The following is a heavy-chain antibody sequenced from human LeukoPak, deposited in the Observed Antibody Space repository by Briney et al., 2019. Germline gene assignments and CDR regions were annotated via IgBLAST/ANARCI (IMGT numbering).Heavy chain of an antibody. CDR1: GFTFSSHS. CDR3: ARETSEAFDI. J-gene: IGHJ3*02. CDR2: IGSSSSSI. V-gene: IGHV3-21*01. Sequence: KSGGSLRLSCAASGFTFSSHSMTWVRQAPGAGLEWVSSIGSSSSSIYYADSVKGRFTISRDNAKNSLYLQMNSLRGEDTAVYYCARETSEAFDIWGQGTMVTVSS.